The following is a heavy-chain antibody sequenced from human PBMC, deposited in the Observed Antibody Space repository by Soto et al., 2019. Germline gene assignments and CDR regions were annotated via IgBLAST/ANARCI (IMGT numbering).Heavy chain of an antibody. D-gene: IGHD3-22*01. Sequence: GGSLRLSCAASGFTFSSYWMSWVRQAPGKGLEWVANIKQDGSEKYYVDSVKGRFTISRDNAKNSLYLQMNSLRAEDTAVYYCAREGHYYDSSGSGDDAFDIWGQGTMVTVSS. J-gene: IGHJ3*02. CDR2: IKQDGSEK. CDR1: GFTFSSYW. CDR3: AREGHYYDSSGSGDDAFDI. V-gene: IGHV3-7*03.